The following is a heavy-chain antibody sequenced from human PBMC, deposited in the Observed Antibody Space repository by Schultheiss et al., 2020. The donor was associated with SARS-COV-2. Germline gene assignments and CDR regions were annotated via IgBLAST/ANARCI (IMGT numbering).Heavy chain of an antibody. V-gene: IGHV3-7*03. CDR2: IKHDGTEK. CDR1: GFTLSSYW. J-gene: IGHJ3*02. CDR3: AKDWWGYYGSGSYYQPGDAFDI. D-gene: IGHD3-10*01. Sequence: GGSLRLSCAASGFTLSSYWMNWVRQAPGKGLEWVANIKHDGTEKYYVDSVKGRFTISRENAKNSLYLQMNSLRAGDTALYYCAKDWWGYYGSGSYYQPGDAFDIWGQGTMVTVSS.